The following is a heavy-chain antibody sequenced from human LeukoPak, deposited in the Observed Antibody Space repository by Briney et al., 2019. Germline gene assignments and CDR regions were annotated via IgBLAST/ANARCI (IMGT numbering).Heavy chain of an antibody. D-gene: IGHD6-13*01. V-gene: IGHV3-30-3*01. J-gene: IGHJ4*02. CDR3: ARGRREAAALDY. CDR2: ISYDGSNK. CDR1: GFTFSSYA. Sequence: GGSLRLSCAASGFTFSSYAMHWVRQAPGKGLEWVAVISYDGSNKYYADSVKGRFTISRDNSKNTLYLQMNSLRAEDTAVYYCARGRREAAALDYWGQGTLVTVSS.